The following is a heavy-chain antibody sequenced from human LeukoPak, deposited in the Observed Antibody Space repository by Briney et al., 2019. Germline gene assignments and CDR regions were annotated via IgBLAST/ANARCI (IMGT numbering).Heavy chain of an antibody. CDR3: AREDYYDSSGSPWNWFDP. CDR2: IIPIFGTA. Sequence: SVKVSCKASGGTFSSYAISWVRQAPGQGLEWMGGIIPIFGTANYAQKFQGRVTITADESTSTAYMELSNLRSEDTAVYYCAREDYYDSSGSPWNWFDPWGQGTLVTVSS. D-gene: IGHD3-22*01. V-gene: IGHV1-69*13. J-gene: IGHJ5*02. CDR1: GGTFSSYA.